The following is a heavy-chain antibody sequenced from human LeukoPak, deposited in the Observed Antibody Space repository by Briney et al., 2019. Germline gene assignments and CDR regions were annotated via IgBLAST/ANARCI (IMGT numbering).Heavy chain of an antibody. Sequence: VASVKVSCKASGGTFSSYAISWVRQAPGQGLEWMGRIIPILGTANYAQKFQGRVTITADKSASTAYMELSSLRSEDTAVYYCARGRPDYGDYVELDWFDPWGQGTLVTVSS. D-gene: IGHD4-17*01. CDR2: IIPILGTA. CDR1: GGTFSSYA. J-gene: IGHJ5*02. V-gene: IGHV1-69*04. CDR3: ARGRPDYGDYVELDWFDP.